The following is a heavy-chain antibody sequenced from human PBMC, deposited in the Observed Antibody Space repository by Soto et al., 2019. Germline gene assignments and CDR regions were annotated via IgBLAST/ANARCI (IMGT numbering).Heavy chain of an antibody. Sequence: QVQLQESGPGLVKPSQTLSLTCTVSGSSISSGGYYWSWIRQHPGKGLEWIGYIYYSGSTYYNPSLKSRVTISVATSKNQFSLKLRSVTAADTAVYYCARNYDSSGYYWFDPWGQGTLVTVSS. J-gene: IGHJ5*02. V-gene: IGHV4-31*03. CDR3: ARNYDSSGYYWFDP. CDR1: GSSISSGGYY. D-gene: IGHD3-22*01. CDR2: IYYSGST.